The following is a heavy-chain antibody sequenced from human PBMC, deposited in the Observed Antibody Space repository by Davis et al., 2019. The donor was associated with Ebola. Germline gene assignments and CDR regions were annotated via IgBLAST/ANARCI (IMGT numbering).Heavy chain of an antibody. D-gene: IGHD3-3*01. CDR2: ISWNSGSI. CDR1: GFTFSSYA. Sequence: SLKISCAASGFTFSSYAMHWVRQAPGKGLEWVSGISWNSGSIGYADSVKGRFTISRDNSKNTLYLQMNSLRAEDTAVYYCARESAFWSGYRANYYYYGMDVWGQGTTVTVSS. V-gene: IGHV3-9*01. CDR3: ARESAFWSGYRANYYYYGMDV. J-gene: IGHJ6*02.